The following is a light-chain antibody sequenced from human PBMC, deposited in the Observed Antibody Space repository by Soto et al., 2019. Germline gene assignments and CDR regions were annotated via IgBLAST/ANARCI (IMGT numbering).Light chain of an antibody. V-gene: IGKV1-5*03. CDR2: KAS. CDR1: QSISSW. Sequence: DIQMTQSPSTLSASVGDRVTITCRASQSISSWLAWYQQKPGKPPKLLIYKASSLESGVPSRFSGSGSGTEFTLTISSLQPDDFATYYCQPYGTYSTFGQGTKLEIK. J-gene: IGKJ2*01. CDR3: QPYGTYST.